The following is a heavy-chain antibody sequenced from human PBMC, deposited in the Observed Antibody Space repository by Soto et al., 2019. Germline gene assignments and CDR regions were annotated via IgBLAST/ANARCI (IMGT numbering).Heavy chain of an antibody. CDR2: INHSGST. J-gene: IGHJ5*02. Sequence: PSETLSLTCAVYGGSFSGYYWSWIRQPPGKGLEWIGEINHSGSTNYNPSLQSRVTISVDTSKNQFSLKLTSVTAADTAVYYCARGWSPLVVVVAARRWFDPWGQGTLVTVS. CDR1: GGSFSGYY. V-gene: IGHV4-34*01. CDR3: ARGWSPLVVVVAARRWFDP. D-gene: IGHD2-15*01.